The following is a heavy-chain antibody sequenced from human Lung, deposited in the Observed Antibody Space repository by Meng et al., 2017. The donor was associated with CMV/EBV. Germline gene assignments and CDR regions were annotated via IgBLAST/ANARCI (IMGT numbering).Heavy chain of an antibody. CDR2: IYPGDSDT. Sequence: GESXMISWKCSGYSYASYWIAWVRQRPGKGLEWMGIIYPGDSDTRYSPSFQGQVTISADQSISTAYLQWSSLKASDTAMYYCARRDGAYCGGNCYREAFDIWXQGTMVTVSS. V-gene: IGHV5-51*01. CDR1: GYSYASYW. J-gene: IGHJ3*02. D-gene: IGHD2-21*01. CDR3: ARRDGAYCGGNCYREAFDI.